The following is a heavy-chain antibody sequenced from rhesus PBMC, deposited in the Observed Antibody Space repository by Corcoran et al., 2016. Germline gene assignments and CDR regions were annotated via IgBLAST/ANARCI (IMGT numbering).Heavy chain of an antibody. Sequence: EVQLVQSGAEVKRPVESLKISCKTSGFSFTSYWISWVRQLPGKGLDWMGADDPSDSDTHSTPSYQGQVTISAGKSISTAYLKWSRLKASDTATYYCAKGGIAAAGSYFDYWGQGVLVTVSS. CDR2: DDPSDSDT. V-gene: IGHV5-20*01. CDR1: GFSFTSYW. CDR3: AKGGIAAAGSYFDY. D-gene: IGHD6-25*01. J-gene: IGHJ4*01.